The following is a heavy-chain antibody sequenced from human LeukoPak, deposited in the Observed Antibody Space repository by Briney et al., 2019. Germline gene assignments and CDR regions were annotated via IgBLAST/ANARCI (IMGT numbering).Heavy chain of an antibody. CDR3: ARDPDVAAAGTN. CDR1: GFIFSSYS. CDR2: ISSSSSYI. D-gene: IGHD6-13*01. V-gene: IGHV3-21*01. Sequence: SGGSLRLSCAASGFIFSSYSMNWVRQAPGKGLEWVSSISSSSSYIYYADSVKGRFTISRDNAKNSLYLQMNSLRAEDTAVYYCARDPDVAAAGTNWGQGTLVTVSS. J-gene: IGHJ4*02.